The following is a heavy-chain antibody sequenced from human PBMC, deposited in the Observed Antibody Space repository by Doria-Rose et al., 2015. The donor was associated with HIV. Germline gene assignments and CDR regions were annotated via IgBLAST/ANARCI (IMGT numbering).Heavy chain of an antibody. V-gene: IGHV2-26*01. J-gene: IGHJ4*02. Sequence: QITLKESGPVLVKPTETLTPTCTVSGVSLSSPGMGVSWIRQPPGKALEWPANIFSDDERSYKTSLKSRLTISRGTSKSQVVLTMTDMDPVDTATYYCARIKSSRWYHKYYFDFWGQGTLVIASA. D-gene: IGHD6-13*01. CDR1: GVSLSSPGMG. CDR2: IFSDDER. CDR3: ARIKSSRWYHKYYFDF.